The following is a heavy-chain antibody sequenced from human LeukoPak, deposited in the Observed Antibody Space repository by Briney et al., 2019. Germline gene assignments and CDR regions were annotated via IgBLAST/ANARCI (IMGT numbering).Heavy chain of an antibody. CDR1: EFTFSNYW. D-gene: IGHD3-9*01. V-gene: IGHV3-7*03. Sequence: PGGSLRLSCAASEFTFSNYWMSWVRQAPGKGLEWVANIKQDGSEKYYMDSVKGRFTISRDNANNSLYLQMNSLRAEDTAVYYCARGTRRILRSRGYDAFDIWGQGTMVTVSS. CDR3: ARGTRRILRSRGYDAFDI. J-gene: IGHJ3*02. CDR2: IKQDGSEK.